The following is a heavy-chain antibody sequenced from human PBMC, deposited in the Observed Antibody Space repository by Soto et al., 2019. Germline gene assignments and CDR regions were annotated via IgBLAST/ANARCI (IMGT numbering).Heavy chain of an antibody. J-gene: IGHJ4*02. Sequence: QVQLVQSGTEVKKPGASVTVSCKASGYTFTSYGIIWVRQAPVQGLEWMGWLNTYNGNTNDAQKVQGRVTMTTDTSTTTASRELRSLRSDDTAVYYCARDGDGGKRGADHWGQGTLVTVSS. CDR2: LNTYNGNT. CDR1: GYTFTSYG. V-gene: IGHV1-18*01. D-gene: IGHD2-15*01. CDR3: ARDGDGGKRGADH.